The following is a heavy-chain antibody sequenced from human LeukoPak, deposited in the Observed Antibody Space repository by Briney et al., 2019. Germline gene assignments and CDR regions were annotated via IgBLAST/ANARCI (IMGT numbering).Heavy chain of an antibody. D-gene: IGHD3-22*01. CDR1: GFTFSSYA. J-gene: IGHJ4*02. V-gene: IGHV3-30-3*01. CDR3: ARDIGSGYTNPFDY. CDR2: ISYDGSKK. Sequence: GRSLRLSCAASGFTFSSYAMHWVRQAPGKGLEWVAVISYDGSKKSYADSVKGRFTISRDNSKNTLYLQMNSLRAEDTAVYYCARDIGSGYTNPFDYWGQGTLVTVSS.